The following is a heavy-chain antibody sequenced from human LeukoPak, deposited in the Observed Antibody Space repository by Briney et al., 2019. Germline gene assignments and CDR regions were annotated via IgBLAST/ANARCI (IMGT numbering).Heavy chain of an antibody. CDR2: IYYSGST. J-gene: IGHJ4*02. D-gene: IGHD3-3*01. Sequence: PSETLSPTCTVSGDSINSNSYFWGWIRQPPGKGLEWIGSIYYSGSTYYNPSLKSRVTISVDMSKNQFSLRLTSLTAADTAVYFCARRFPRSGGGSGRYFDYWGQGMLVTVSS. CDR1: GDSINSNSYF. CDR3: ARRFPRSGGGSGRYFDY. V-gene: IGHV4-39*01.